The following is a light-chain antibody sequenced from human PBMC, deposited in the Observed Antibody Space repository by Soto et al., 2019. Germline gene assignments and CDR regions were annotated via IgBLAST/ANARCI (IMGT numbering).Light chain of an antibody. CDR1: QSVTSN. Sequence: EIVMTQSPATLSVSPGERVTLHCRASQSVTSNLAWYQHKPGQSPRLLIYDASNRATGIPDRFSGSGSGTDFTLTISRLEPEDSAVYYCQQYGSSPTWTFGQGTKVDIK. CDR3: QQYGSSPTWT. J-gene: IGKJ1*01. V-gene: IGKV3-20*01. CDR2: DAS.